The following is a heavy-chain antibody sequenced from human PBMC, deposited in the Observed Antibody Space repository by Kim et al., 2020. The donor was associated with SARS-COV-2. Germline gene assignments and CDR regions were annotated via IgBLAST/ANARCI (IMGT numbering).Heavy chain of an antibody. CDR2: IKSKTDGGTT. V-gene: IGHV3-15*01. Sequence: GGSLRLSCAASGFTFSNAWMSWVRQAPGKGLEWVGRIKSKTDGGTTDYAAPVKGRFTISRDDSKNTLYLQMNSLKTEDTAVYYCTTDRGYDYVWGSYRYPDYWGRGTLVTVSS. J-gene: IGHJ4*02. CDR1: GFTFSNAW. CDR3: TTDRGYDYVWGSYRYPDY. D-gene: IGHD3-16*02.